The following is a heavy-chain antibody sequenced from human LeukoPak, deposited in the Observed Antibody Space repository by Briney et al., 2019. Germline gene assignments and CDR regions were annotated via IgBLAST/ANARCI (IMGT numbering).Heavy chain of an antibody. V-gene: IGHV4-59*12. D-gene: IGHD5-24*01. Sequence: PSETLSLTCTVSGGSISSYYWSWIRQPPGKGLEWIGYIYYSGSTNYNPSLKSRVTISVDTSKNQFSLKLSSVTAADTAVYYCASRVEMATITKYFDYWGQGTLVTVSS. J-gene: IGHJ4*02. CDR1: GGSISSYY. CDR3: ASRVEMATITKYFDY. CDR2: IYYSGST.